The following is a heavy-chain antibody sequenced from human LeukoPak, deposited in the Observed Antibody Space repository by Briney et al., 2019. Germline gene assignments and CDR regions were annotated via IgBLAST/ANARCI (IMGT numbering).Heavy chain of an antibody. J-gene: IGHJ6*03. D-gene: IGHD2-8*01. CDR1: GYTFTGYY. V-gene: IGHV1-2*02. Sequence: GASVKVSCKASGYTFTGYYMHWVRQAPGQGLEWMGWINPDGGVSKSAQKFQGRVTMTRDKSINTVYMELSGLTSDDTALYYCARGPNHYYYMDFWGKGTTVSVSS. CDR2: INPDGGVS. CDR3: ARGPNHYYYMDF.